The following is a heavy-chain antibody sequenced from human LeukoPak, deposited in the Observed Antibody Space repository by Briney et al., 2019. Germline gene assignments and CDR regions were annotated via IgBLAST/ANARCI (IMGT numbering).Heavy chain of an antibody. Sequence: SETLSLTCTVSGGSISSSSYYWGWIRQPPGNGLEWIGSIYYSGSTYYNPSLKSRVTISVDTSKNQFSLKLSCVTAADTAVYYCARRAPGVGAATYYFDYWGQGTLVTVSS. V-gene: IGHV4-39*01. J-gene: IGHJ4*02. CDR3: ARRAPGVGAATYYFDY. CDR2: IYYSGST. CDR1: GGSISSSSYY. D-gene: IGHD2-15*01.